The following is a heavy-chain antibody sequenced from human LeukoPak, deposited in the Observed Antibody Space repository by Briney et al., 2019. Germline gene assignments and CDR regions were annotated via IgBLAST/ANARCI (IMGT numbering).Heavy chain of an antibody. CDR1: GFTFSSYW. V-gene: IGHV3-74*01. J-gene: IGHJ4*02. Sequence: GGSLRLSWAASGFTFSSYWMPWVRQAPGKGLVWVSRINSDGSSTSYADSVKGRFTISRDNAKNTLYLQMNSLRAEDTAVYYCARAGPGSGFDYWGQGTLVTVSS. D-gene: IGHD1-1*01. CDR2: INSDGSST. CDR3: ARAGPGSGFDY.